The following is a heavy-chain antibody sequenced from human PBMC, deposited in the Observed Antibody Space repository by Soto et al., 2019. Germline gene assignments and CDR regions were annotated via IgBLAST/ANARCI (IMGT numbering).Heavy chain of an antibody. J-gene: IGHJ6*02. CDR3: ARDGLLWFGELLFLYGMDV. CDR1: GFTFSSYE. V-gene: IGHV3-48*03. CDR2: ISSSVSTI. D-gene: IGHD3-10*01. Sequence: EVQLVESGGGLVQPGGSLRLSCAASGFTFSSYEMNWVRQAPGKGLEWVSYISSSVSTIYYADSVKGRFTISRDNAKNSLYLQMNSLRAEDTAVYYCARDGLLWFGELLFLYGMDVWGQGTTVTVSS.